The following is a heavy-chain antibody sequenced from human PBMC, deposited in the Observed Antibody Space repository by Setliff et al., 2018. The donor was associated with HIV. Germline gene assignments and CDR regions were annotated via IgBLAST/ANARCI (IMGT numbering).Heavy chain of an antibody. CDR3: AREGDWDSSGYYRDYYYMDV. CDR2: IYTSGST. V-gene: IGHV4-61*09. Sequence: SETLSLTCTVSGGSISSGSYYWSWIRQPAGKGLEWIGHIYTSGSTNYNPSLKSRVTISVDTSKNQFSLKLSSVTAADTAVYYCAREGDWDSSGYYRDYYYMDVWGKGTTVTVSS. J-gene: IGHJ6*03. D-gene: IGHD3-22*01. CDR1: GGSISSGSYY.